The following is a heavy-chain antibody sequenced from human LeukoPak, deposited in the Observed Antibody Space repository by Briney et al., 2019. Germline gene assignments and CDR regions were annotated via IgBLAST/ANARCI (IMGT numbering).Heavy chain of an antibody. CDR2: ISYSGST. Sequence: SETLSLTCTVSGGSISSTSYYWGFIRQPPGKGLGWIGSISYSGSTFYSPSLKSRVTMSVDTSKNQFSLKLSSVTAADTAVYYCGRRGSGLNWFDPWGQGTLVTVSS. CDR1: GGSISSTSYY. D-gene: IGHD6-25*01. V-gene: IGHV4-39*01. J-gene: IGHJ5*02. CDR3: GRRGSGLNWFDP.